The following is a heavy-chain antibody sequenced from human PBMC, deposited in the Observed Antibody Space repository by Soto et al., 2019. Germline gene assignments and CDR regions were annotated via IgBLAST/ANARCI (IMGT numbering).Heavy chain of an antibody. V-gene: IGHV1-8*01. CDR1: GYTFTNYD. Sequence: GASVKVSCKASGYTFTNYDINWVRQATGQGLEWMGWMNPNSGNTGCAQEFQGRITMTRNTSINTAYMELSSLRSEDTAVYYCARGPGMATIVYWGLGTLVTVDS. J-gene: IGHJ4*02. CDR2: MNPNSGNT. CDR3: ARGPGMATIVY. D-gene: IGHD5-12*01.